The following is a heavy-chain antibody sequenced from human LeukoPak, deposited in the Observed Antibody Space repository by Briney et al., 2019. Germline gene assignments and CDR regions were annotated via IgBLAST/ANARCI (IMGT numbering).Heavy chain of an antibody. J-gene: IGHJ1*01. V-gene: IGHV3-7*01. CDR2: IRQEGGAT. D-gene: IGHD3-3*01. Sequence: GGSLRLSCAASGFIFNSHYMSWVRQAPGKGLEWVATIRQEGGATYSVDSVKGRFTISRDNANNALYLQMNNLGAEDTAVYYCARENWEKYDDFWIGYLTDWGQGTLVTVSS. CDR1: GFIFNSHY. CDR3: ARENWEKYDDFWIGYLTD.